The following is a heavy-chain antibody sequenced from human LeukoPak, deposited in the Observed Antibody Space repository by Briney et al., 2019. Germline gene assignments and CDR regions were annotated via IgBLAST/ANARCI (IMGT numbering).Heavy chain of an antibody. J-gene: IGHJ4*02. CDR1: GYTFTSYG. D-gene: IGHD3-10*01. V-gene: IGHV1-18*01. CDR3: ARALKWFGELLALDY. Sequence: GASAEVSCKASGYTFTSYGISWVRQAPGQGLEWMGWISAYNGNTNYAQKLQGRVTMTTDTSTSTAYMELRSLRSDDTAVYCCARALKWFGELLALDYWGQGTLVTVSS. CDR2: ISAYNGNT.